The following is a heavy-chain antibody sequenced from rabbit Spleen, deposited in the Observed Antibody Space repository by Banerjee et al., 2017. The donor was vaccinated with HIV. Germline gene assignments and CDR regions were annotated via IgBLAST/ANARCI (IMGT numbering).Heavy chain of an antibody. CDR1: GFDFSRFG. D-gene: IGHD8-1*01. CDR2: IDPVFGNT. CDR3: ARDTGTSFSTYGMDL. V-gene: IGHV1S47*01. J-gene: IGHJ6*01. Sequence: QEQLVESGGGLVQPGGSLTLSCKAAGFDFSRFGVSWVRQAPGKGPEWIAYIDPVFGNTYYASWVNGRFTISSHNAQNTLYLQLNSLTAADTATYFCARDTGTSFSTYGMDLWGPGTLVTVS.